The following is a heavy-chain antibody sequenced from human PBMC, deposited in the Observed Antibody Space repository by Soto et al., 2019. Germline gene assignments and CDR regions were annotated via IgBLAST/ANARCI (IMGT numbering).Heavy chain of an antibody. CDR2: ISAYNGNT. CDR3: ARGIAAAVPFYYSYGMDV. D-gene: IGHD6-13*01. CDR1: GYTFTSYG. Sequence: ASVKVSCKASGYTFTSYGISWVRQAPGQGLEWMGWISAYNGNTNYAQKLQGRVTITTDTSTSTAYMELRSLRSDDTAVYYCARGIAAAVPFYYSYGMDVWGQGTTVTVSS. V-gene: IGHV1-18*04. J-gene: IGHJ6*02.